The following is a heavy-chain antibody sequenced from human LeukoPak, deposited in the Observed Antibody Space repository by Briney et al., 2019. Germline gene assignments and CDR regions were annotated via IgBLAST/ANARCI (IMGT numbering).Heavy chain of an antibody. CDR2: ISWNSGSI. V-gene: IGHV3-9*01. J-gene: IGHJ4*02. CDR3: AKGITIFGVGGGFDY. CDR1: GFTFDDYA. D-gene: IGHD3-3*01. Sequence: PGRSLRLSCAASGFTFDDYAMHWVRQAPGKGLEWVPGISWNSGSIGYADSVKGRFTISRDNAKNSLYLQMNSLRAEDTALYYCAKGITIFGVGGGFDYWGQGTLVTVSS.